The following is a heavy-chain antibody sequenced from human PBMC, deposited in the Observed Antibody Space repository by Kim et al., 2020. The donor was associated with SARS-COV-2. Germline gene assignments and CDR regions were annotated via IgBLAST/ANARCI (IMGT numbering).Heavy chain of an antibody. CDR2: ISAYNGNT. CDR3: ARDQVDTAMNLPPYYFDY. J-gene: IGHJ4*02. CDR1: GYTFTSYG. V-gene: IGHV1-18*01. D-gene: IGHD5-18*01. Sequence: ASVKVSCKASGYTFTSYGISWVRQAPGQGLEWMGWISAYNGNTNYAQKLQGRVTMTTDTSTSTAYMELRSLRSDDTAVYYCARDQVDTAMNLPPYYFDYWGQGTLVTVSS.